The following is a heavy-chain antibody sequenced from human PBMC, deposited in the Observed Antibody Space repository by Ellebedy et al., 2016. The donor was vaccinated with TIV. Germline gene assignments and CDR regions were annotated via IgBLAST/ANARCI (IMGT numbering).Heavy chain of an antibody. CDR3: ARMETVTTTVWVYYYGMDV. D-gene: IGHD4-17*01. CDR1: GFSLSNARMG. Sequence: SGPTLVXPTETLTLTCTVSGFSLSNARMGVSWIRQPPGKALEWLAHIFSNDEKSYSTSLKSRLTISKDTSKSQVVLTMTNMDPVDTATYYCARMETVTTTVWVYYYGMDVWGQGTTVTVPS. CDR2: IFSNDEK. V-gene: IGHV2-26*01. J-gene: IGHJ6*02.